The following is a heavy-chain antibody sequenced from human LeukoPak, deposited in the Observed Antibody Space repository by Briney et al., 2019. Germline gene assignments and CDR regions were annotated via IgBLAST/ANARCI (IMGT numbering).Heavy chain of an antibody. D-gene: IGHD6-13*01. CDR2: INHSGST. CDR1: GVSFSGYY. Sequence: PSETLSLTCAVYGVSFSGYYWSWIRQPPGKGLEWIGEINHSGSTNYNPSLKSRVTISVDTSKNQFSLKLSSVTAADTAVYYCARRPGRRYSSSWLYWGQGTLVTVSS. J-gene: IGHJ4*02. V-gene: IGHV4-34*01. CDR3: ARRPGRRYSSSWLY.